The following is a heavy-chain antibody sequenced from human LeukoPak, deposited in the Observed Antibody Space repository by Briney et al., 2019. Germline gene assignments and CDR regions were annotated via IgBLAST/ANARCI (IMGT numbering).Heavy chain of an antibody. CDR1: GFTFGSFA. J-gene: IGHJ6*03. Sequence: GGSLRLSCEASGFTFGSFAMSWVRQAPGKGLEWVSGISGSGYYTYYADSVKGRFTISRDNSKNTLYIEMNSLRAEDTALYFWAKDGSWGDYQFYFYMDVWGKGTTVTVSS. CDR2: ISGSGYYT. D-gene: IGHD2-2*01. CDR3: AKDGSWGDYQFYFYMDV. V-gene: IGHV3-23*01.